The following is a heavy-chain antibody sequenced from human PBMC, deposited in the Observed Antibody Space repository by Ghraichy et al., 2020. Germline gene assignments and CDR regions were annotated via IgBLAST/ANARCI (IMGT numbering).Heavy chain of an antibody. V-gene: IGHV4-34*01. CDR1: GGSFSGYY. Sequence: SETLSLTCAVSGGSFSGYYWHWIRQPPGKRLEWIGEISHSGSNDYNPSLKSRVTISVDTSKKEFSLRLNAVTAADTAVYYCAGGNPTMNDYFDSWGQGTLVTVSS. CDR2: ISHSGSN. J-gene: IGHJ4*02. D-gene: IGHD1-1*01. CDR3: AGGNPTMNDYFDS.